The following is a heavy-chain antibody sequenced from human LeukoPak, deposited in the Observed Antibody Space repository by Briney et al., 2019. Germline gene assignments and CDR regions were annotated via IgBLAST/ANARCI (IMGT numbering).Heavy chain of an antibody. Sequence: PSETLSLTCTVSGGSISTYYWSWIRRPPGGGLKWIAYIHHSGSTNYNPSLQRRFTISADTSKNQFSLKLNSVTAADSAVYYCARWILTHDDYGMDVWGQGTSVIVSS. CDR3: ARWILTHDDYGMDV. CDR1: GGSISTYY. CDR2: IHHSGST. J-gene: IGHJ6*02. V-gene: IGHV4-59*01. D-gene: IGHD5-12*01.